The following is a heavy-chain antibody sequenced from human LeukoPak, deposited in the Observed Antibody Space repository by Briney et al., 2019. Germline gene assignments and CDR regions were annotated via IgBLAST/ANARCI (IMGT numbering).Heavy chain of an antibody. Sequence: GESLKISCKGSGYFFNSYWIGWVRQMPGKGLEWMGIIYPGDSETRYSPSFQGQVTISADKSISTAYLQWSSLKASDTGIYYCERGGSHFEYWGQGTLVTVSS. D-gene: IGHD3-16*01. CDR3: ERGGSHFEY. V-gene: IGHV5-51*01. CDR1: GYFFNSYW. J-gene: IGHJ4*02. CDR2: IYPGDSET.